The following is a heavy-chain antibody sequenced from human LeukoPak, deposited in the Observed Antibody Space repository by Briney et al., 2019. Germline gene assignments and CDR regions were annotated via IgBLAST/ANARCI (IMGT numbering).Heavy chain of an antibody. J-gene: IGHJ4*02. CDR2: THHSGST. D-gene: IGHD1-26*01. Sequence: SGTRSLTCAVSGGSISSSYSHWWSWVRQPPGKGLEWTGETHHSGSTNYSPSFESRVTISVDKSKNQFSLKLTSVTAADAAVYYCARHAGGWELLAPGYWGQGILVTVSS. V-gene: IGHV4-4*02. CDR1: GGSISSSYSHW. CDR3: ARHAGGWELLAPGY.